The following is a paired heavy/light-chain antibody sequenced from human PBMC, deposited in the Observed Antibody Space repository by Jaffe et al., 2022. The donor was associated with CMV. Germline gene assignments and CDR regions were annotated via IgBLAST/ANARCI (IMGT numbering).Heavy chain of an antibody. J-gene: IGHJ4*02. Sequence: ELQLVESGGGLVQPGGSLRLSCAASGFIFSNYWMNFVRQAPGKGLESVANINQDGSVKDYVDSVKGRFTISRDNAKSSLYLQMNGLRAEDTAVYYCLTDGGAYWAQGTLVTVSS. V-gene: IGHV3-7*01. CDR2: INQDGSVK. D-gene: IGHD2-21*01. CDR3: LTDGGAY. CDR1: GFIFSNYW.
Light chain of an antibody. J-gene: IGKJ2*03. Sequence: DVVMTQSPLSLPVTLGQPASISCKSSHSLVHSDGNTYLHWFQQRPGQSPRRLIYKVSNWDSGVPDRFSASGSGTDFTLKISRVEAEDVGVYYCMQHTHWPHSFGQGTKLEIK. CDR3: MQHTHWPHS. V-gene: IGKV2-30*02. CDR1: HSLVHSDGNTY. CDR2: KVS.